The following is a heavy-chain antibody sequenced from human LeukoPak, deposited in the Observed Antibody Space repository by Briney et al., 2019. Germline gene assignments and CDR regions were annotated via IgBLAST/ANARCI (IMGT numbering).Heavy chain of an antibody. CDR2: IKQDGSEK. CDR3: ASIKGDYDILTGYGGYYFDY. D-gene: IGHD3-9*01. Sequence: GGSLRLSCTASGFAFSTYWMSWVRQAPGKGLEWVATIKQDGSEKYYVDSVKGRFTISRDNAKNSLYLQMNSLRAEDTAVYYCASIKGDYDILTGYGGYYFDYRGQGTLVTVSS. V-gene: IGHV3-7*03. CDR1: GFAFSTYW. J-gene: IGHJ4*02.